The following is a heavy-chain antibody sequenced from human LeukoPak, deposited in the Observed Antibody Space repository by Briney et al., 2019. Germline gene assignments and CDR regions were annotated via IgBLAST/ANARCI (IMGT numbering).Heavy chain of an antibody. V-gene: IGHV3-30*02. CDR3: ARATPTDGFYGMDV. CDR1: GFTFSSYG. Sequence: QSGGSLRLSCATSGFTFSSYGMHWVRQAPGKGLEWAAFIRYDGSNKYYADSVKGRFTISRDNSKNTLYLQMNSLRAEDTAVYYCARATPTDGFYGMDVWGQGTTVTVSS. J-gene: IGHJ6*02. CDR2: IRYDGSNK. D-gene: IGHD5-12*01.